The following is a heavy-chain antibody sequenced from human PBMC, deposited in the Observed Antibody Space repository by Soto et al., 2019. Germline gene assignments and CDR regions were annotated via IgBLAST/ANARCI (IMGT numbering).Heavy chain of an antibody. Sequence: GSVKVSYKASGYNIGAYYTYWIRQAPGRGLEGVGLMDPITGCKDDEERRRDRVTMTTDTFINTAYMELRRRRSDDTAIYFCARGRDADSQFYSPHGMDVCGQGTTVTVSS. CDR2: MDPITGCK. CDR3: ARGRDADSQFYSPHGMDV. J-gene: IGHJ6*02. D-gene: IGHD2-15*01. V-gene: IGHV1-2*02. CDR1: GYNIGAYY.